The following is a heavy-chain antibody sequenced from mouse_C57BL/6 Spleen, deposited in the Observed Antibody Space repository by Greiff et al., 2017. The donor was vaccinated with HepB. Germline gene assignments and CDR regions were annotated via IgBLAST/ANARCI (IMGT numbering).Heavy chain of an antibody. D-gene: IGHD1-1*01. CDR2: IYPGSGST. CDR1: GYTFTSYW. J-gene: IGHJ3*01. CDR3: ATEEDYYGSGAWFAY. V-gene: IGHV1-55*01. Sequence: QVQLKQPGAELVKPGASVKMSCKASGYTFTSYWITWVKQRPGQGLEWIGDIYPGSGSTNYNEKFKSKATLTVDTSSSTAYMQLSSLTSEDSAVYYCATEEDYYGSGAWFAYWGQGTLVTVSA.